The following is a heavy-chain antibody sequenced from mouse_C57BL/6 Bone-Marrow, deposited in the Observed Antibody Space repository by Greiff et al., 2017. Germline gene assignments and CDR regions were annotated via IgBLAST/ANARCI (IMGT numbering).Heavy chain of an antibody. V-gene: IGHV5-16*01. Sequence: EVMLVESEGGLVQPGSSMKLSCTASGFTFSDYYMAWVRQVPEKGLEWVANINYDGSSTYYLDSLKSRFIISRDNAKNILYLQMSSLKSEDTATYYCARAASIYYGYGFAYWGQVTLVTVSA. D-gene: IGHD2-2*01. CDR3: ARAASIYYGYGFAY. CDR2: INYDGSST. CDR1: GFTFSDYY. J-gene: IGHJ3*01.